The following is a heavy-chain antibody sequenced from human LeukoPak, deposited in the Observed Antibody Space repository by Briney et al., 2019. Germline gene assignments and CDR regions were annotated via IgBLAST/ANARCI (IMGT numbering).Heavy chain of an antibody. CDR1: GRSFSGYY. CDR2: IYYSGST. J-gene: IGHJ6*02. D-gene: IGHD2-2*03. Sequence: SETLSLTCAVYGRSFSGYYWGWIRQPPGKGLEWIGSIYYSGSTYYNPSLKSRVTISVDTSKNQFSLKLSSVTAADTAVYYCARHPSSWIDSMDVWGQGTTVTVSS. V-gene: IGHV4-39*01. CDR3: ARHPSSWIDSMDV.